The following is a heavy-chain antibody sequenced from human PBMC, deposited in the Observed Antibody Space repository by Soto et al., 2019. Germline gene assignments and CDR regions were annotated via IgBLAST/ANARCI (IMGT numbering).Heavy chain of an antibody. CDR3: ARGNRAIAVAGRRAFDI. CDR2: INHSGST. V-gene: IGHV4-34*01. CDR1: GGSFSVYY. Sequence: SEPLSLTCAVYGGSFSVYYWSWIRQPPGKGLEWIGEINHSGSTNYNPSLKSRVTISVDTSKNQFSLKLSSVTAADTAVYYCARGNRAIAVAGRRAFDIWGQGTMVTVSS. D-gene: IGHD6-19*01. J-gene: IGHJ3*02.